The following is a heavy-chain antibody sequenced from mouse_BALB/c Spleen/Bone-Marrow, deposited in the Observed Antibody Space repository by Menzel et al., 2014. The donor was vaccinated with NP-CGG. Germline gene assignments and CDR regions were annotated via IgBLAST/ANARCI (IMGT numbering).Heavy chain of an antibody. D-gene: IGHD2-4*01. Sequence: EVKLVESGGGLVKPGGSLKLSCAASGFTFSSYAMSWVRQTPEKRLEWVATISSGGSYTYYPDSVKGRFTISRDNAKNTLYLQMSSQRSEDTAMYYCARHGITRLLDYWGQGTTLTVSS. CDR2: ISSGGSYT. J-gene: IGHJ2*01. CDR3: ARHGITRLLDY. V-gene: IGHV5-9-3*01. CDR1: GFTFSSYA.